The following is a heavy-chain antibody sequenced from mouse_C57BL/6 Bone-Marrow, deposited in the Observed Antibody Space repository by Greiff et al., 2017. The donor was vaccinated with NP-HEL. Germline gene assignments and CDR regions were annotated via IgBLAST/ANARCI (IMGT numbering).Heavy chain of an antibody. J-gene: IGHJ3*01. Sequence: QVQLKESGAELVKPGASVKLSCKASGYTFTSYWMQWVKQRPGQGLEWIGEIDPSDSYTNYNQKFKGKATLTVDTSSSTAYMQLSRLTSEDSAVYYCARLAYWGQGTLVTVSA. CDR3: ARLAY. V-gene: IGHV1-50*01. CDR1: GYTFTSYW. CDR2: IDPSDSYT.